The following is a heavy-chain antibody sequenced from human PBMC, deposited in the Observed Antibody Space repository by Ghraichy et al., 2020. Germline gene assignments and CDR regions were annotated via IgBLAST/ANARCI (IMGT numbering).Heavy chain of an antibody. D-gene: IGHD3-16*01. Sequence: ASVKVSCKASGYTFTSYFMHWVRQAPGQGLEWMGIINTSGGSTSYAQKFQGRVTMTRDTSTSTVYMELSNLRSEDTAVFYCARVFVGDVLDYWGQGTLVTVSS. V-gene: IGHV1-46*03. CDR3: ARVFVGDVLDY. CDR1: GYTFTSYF. J-gene: IGHJ4*02. CDR2: INTSGGST.